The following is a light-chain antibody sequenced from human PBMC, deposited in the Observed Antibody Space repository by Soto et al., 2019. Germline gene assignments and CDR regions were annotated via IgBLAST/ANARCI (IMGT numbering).Light chain of an antibody. CDR1: QGISSY. CDR3: QHYYTYPQT. Sequence: AIRMTQSPSSFSASTGDRVTITCRASQGISSYLAWYQQKPGKAPKLLVYAASTLQNGVPSRFSGSGSGTDFTLTISCLQSEDFATYFCQHYYTYPQTFGQGTKLEIK. J-gene: IGKJ2*01. V-gene: IGKV1-8*01. CDR2: AAS.